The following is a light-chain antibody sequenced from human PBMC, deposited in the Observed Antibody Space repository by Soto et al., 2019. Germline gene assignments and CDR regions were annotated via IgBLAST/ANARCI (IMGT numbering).Light chain of an antibody. V-gene: IGLV2-11*01. CDR3: CSYAGTYTPL. J-gene: IGLJ2*01. Sequence: QSVLTQPRSVSGSPGQSVTISCTGTSSDVGGYNYVSWYQHNPGKAPKLMIFDVSARPSGVPDRFSCSKSANTASLTISGLQAEDEADYYCCSYAGTYTPLFGGGTKVTVL. CDR2: DVS. CDR1: SSDVGGYNY.